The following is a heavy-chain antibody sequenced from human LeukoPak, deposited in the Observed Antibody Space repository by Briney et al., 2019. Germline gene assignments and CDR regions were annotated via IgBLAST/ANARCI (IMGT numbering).Heavy chain of an antibody. CDR2: VSGSGGST. D-gene: IGHD3-10*01. CDR1: GFTFSSYG. V-gene: IGHV3-23*01. CDR3: AKAFFGDWFDP. Sequence: GGSLRLSCAASGFTFSSYGMHWVRQAPGKGLEWVSAVSGSGGSTYYADSVKGRFTISRDNSKNTLYLQMNSLRAEDTAVYYCAKAFFGDWFDPWGQGILVTVSS. J-gene: IGHJ5*02.